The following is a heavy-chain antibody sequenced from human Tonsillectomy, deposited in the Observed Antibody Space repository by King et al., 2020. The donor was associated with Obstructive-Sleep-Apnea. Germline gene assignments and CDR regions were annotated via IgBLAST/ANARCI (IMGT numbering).Heavy chain of an antibody. V-gene: IGHV3-73*01. CDR1: GFAFSGSA. J-gene: IGHJ4*02. Sequence: QLVQSGGGLVHPGGSLKLSCAASGFAFSGSAMHWVRQASGKGLEWVGRIRTTASNYATTYAASVKGRFTISRDDSNNTAYLQMNSLKTEDTAVYYCTRGYFDSCGYYYYFDYWGQGTLVTVSS. CDR3: TRGYFDSCGYYYYFDY. D-gene: IGHD3-22*01. CDR2: IRTTASNYAT.